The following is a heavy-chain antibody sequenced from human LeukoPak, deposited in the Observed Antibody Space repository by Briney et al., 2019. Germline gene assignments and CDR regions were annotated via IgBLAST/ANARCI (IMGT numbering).Heavy chain of an antibody. V-gene: IGHV3-48*03. CDR1: AFTFSSYE. CDR2: ISSSGSTI. Sequence: PGGSLRLSCAASAFTFSSYEMNWVRQAPGKGLEWVSYISSSGSTIYYADSVKGRFTISRDSAKNSLYLQMNSLRAEDTAVYYCARVYGSGSYHFYYFDYWGHGTLVTVSS. CDR3: ARVYGSGSYHFYYFDY. J-gene: IGHJ4*01. D-gene: IGHD3-10*01.